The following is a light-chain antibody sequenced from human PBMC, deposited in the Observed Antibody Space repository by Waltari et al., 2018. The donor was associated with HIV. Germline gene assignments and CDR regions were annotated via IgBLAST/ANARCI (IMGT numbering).Light chain of an antibody. CDR1: QSVLFGSNSKNY. Sequence: DIVMTQSPDSLAVSLGERAPLNCKSSQSVLFGSNSKNYLAWYQQKPGQPPKLLIYWAYTRESGVPDRFRGGGSGTDFTLTISSLQAEDVAVYYCQQYYTTSWTFGQGTKVEIK. CDR2: WAY. CDR3: QQYYTTSWT. J-gene: IGKJ1*01. V-gene: IGKV4-1*01.